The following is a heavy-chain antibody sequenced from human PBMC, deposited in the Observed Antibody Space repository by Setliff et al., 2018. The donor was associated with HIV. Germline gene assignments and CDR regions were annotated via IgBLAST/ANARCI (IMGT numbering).Heavy chain of an antibody. CDR3: AREHRVTMIEVSSHWYLDL. Sequence: GGSLRLSCVASGFPFKNAWMNWVRQAPGKGLEWVGRIKSRTDGGTTDYAAPVKGRFIISRDDSKNTLYLQMNSLRAEDTAVYYCAREHRVTMIEVSSHWYLDLWGRGTLVTVSS. CDR2: IKSRTDGGTT. CDR1: GFPFKNAW. D-gene: IGHD3-22*01. J-gene: IGHJ2*01. V-gene: IGHV3-15*01.